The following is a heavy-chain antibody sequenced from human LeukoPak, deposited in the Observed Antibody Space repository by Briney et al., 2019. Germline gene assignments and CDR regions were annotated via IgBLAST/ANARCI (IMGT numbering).Heavy chain of an antibody. CDR2: IIHSGGT. CDR1: GGSFSGYF. V-gene: IGHV4-34*12. Sequence: KPSETLSLTCAVYGGSFSGYFWSWIRQPPGKGLEWIGEIIHSGGTNYNPSLKSRVTISVDTSKNQFSLRLSSVTAADTAVYYCARKRGLRYAFDSWGQGTLVTVSS. D-gene: IGHD3-16*01. CDR3: ARKRGLRYAFDS. J-gene: IGHJ4*02.